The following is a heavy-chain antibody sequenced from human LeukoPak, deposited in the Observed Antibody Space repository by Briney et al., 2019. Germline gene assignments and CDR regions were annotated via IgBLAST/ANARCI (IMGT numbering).Heavy chain of an antibody. D-gene: IGHD5-12*01. CDR3: AKDGSQGPYSGYDYSFDY. CDR1: GFTFSSYA. V-gene: IGHV3-23*01. J-gene: IGHJ4*02. CDR2: ISGSGGST. Sequence: PGGSLRLSCAASGFTFSSYAMSWVRQAPGKGLEWVSAISGSGGSTYYADSVKGRFTISRDNSKNTLYLQMNSLRAEDTAVYYCAKDGSQGPYSGYDYSFDYWGQGTLVTVSS.